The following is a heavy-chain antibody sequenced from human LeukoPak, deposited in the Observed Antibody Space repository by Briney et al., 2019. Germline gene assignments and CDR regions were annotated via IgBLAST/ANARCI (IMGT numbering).Heavy chain of an antibody. CDR2: TYYSGST. CDR1: GGSISSYY. V-gene: IGHV4-59*08. D-gene: IGHD5-12*01. Sequence: SETLSLTCTVSGGSISSYYWSWIRQPPGKGLEWIGYTYYSGSTNYNPSLKSRVTISVDTSKNQFSLKLSSVTAADTAVYYCTTTVATSEDAFDIWGQGTMVTVSS. CDR3: TTTVATSEDAFDI. J-gene: IGHJ3*02.